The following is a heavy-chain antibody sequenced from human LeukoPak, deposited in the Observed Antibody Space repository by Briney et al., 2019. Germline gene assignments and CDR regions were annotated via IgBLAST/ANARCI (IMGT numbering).Heavy chain of an antibody. Sequence: GGSLRLSCAASGFTFSSYSMNWVRQAPGKGLEWVSYISTGSSTTYYADSVKGRFTISRDNVENSLYLQMNSLRDEDTAVYYCARVAAGYSVNYFDYWGQGTLVTVSS. CDR3: ARVAAGYSVNYFDY. V-gene: IGHV3-48*02. CDR1: GFTFSSYS. D-gene: IGHD4-23*01. J-gene: IGHJ4*02. CDR2: ISTGSSTT.